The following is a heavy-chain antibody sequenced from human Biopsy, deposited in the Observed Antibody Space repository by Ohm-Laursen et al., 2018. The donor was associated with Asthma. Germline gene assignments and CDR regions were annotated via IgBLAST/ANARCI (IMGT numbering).Heavy chain of an antibody. Sequence: VSSVKVSCKVPGGTFSNFAISWVRQAPGQGLEWLGGIMTVFGKTNYAQKFQGRVTITADESTSTAYMEVTSLRSEDTAIYYCARCQVGYSSGWSLLLKKIYYSGMDVWGQGTAVTVSS. D-gene: IGHD6-19*01. CDR3: ARCQVGYSSGWSLLLKKIYYSGMDV. CDR2: IMTVFGKT. V-gene: IGHV1-69*01. CDR1: GGTFSNFA. J-gene: IGHJ6*02.